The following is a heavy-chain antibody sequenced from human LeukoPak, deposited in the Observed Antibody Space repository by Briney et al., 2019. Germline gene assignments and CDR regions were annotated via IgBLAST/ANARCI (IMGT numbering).Heavy chain of an antibody. CDR2: IYYSGST. CDR3: ARISGCSSWYFDY. CDR1: GGSISSSSYY. Sequence: SETLSLTCTVSGGSISSSSYYWGWIRQPPGKGLEWIGSIYYSGSTYYNPSLKSRVTISVDTSKNQFSLKLSSVTAADTAVYYCARISGCSSWYFDYWGQGTLVTVSS. V-gene: IGHV4-39*01. J-gene: IGHJ4*02. D-gene: IGHD6-13*01.